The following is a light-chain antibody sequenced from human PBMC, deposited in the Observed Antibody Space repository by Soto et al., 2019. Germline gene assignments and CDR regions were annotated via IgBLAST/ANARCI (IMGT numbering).Light chain of an antibody. V-gene: IGKV1-39*01. CDR3: QQSYSTPRFT. Sequence: DIQMTQSPTSLSASVGDRVTLTCRASQSISTSLNWFQQKPGKAPELLIFAASNLRAGVPSRFSGSGSGTDLTLTISSLQPEDFATYYCQQSYSTPRFTFGQGTKLEI. CDR1: QSISTS. CDR2: AAS. J-gene: IGKJ2*01.